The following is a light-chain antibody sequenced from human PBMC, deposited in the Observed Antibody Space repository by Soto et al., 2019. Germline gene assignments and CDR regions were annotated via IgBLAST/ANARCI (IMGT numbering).Light chain of an antibody. CDR3: SSYTTSSTRV. CDR1: NSDLGSYDF. CDR2: KVS. J-gene: IGLJ3*02. V-gene: IGLV2-14*01. Sequence: QLVLTQPASVSGSPGQSITISCTGTNSDLGSYDFVSWYQHHPGTAPKLILYKVSDRPSGVSSRFSGSKSGHTASLTISGLQAEDEGFYYCSSYTTSSTRVFGGGTQLTVL.